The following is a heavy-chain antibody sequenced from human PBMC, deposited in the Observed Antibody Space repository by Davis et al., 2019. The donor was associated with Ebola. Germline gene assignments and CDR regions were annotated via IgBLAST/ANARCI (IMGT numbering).Heavy chain of an antibody. V-gene: IGHV3-23*01. Sequence: PGGSLRLSCAASGFTFSNHGLTWVRQAPGRGLEWVAEVTASGSTYYLDSVKGRFIISRDNSKNTFFLQMHSLRAEDTAVYYCAKRQPIPLGAPPFDFWGQGTLVTVSS. D-gene: IGHD3-16*01. CDR3: AKRQPIPLGAPPFDF. CDR1: GFTFSNHG. J-gene: IGHJ4*02. CDR2: VTASGST.